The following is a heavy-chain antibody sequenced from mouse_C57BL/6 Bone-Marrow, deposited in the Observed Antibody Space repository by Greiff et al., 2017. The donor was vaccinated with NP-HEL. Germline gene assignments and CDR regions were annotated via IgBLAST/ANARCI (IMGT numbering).Heavy chain of an antibody. V-gene: IGHV5-17*01. CDR1: GFTFSDYG. J-gene: IGHJ3*01. Sequence: EVMLVESGGGLVKPGGSLKLSCAASGFTFSDYGMHWVRQAPEKGLEWVAYISSGSSTIYYADTVKGRFTISRDNAKNTLFLQMTSLRSEDTAMYYCARRDWDGRFAYWGQGTLVTVSA. CDR3: ARRDWDGRFAY. D-gene: IGHD4-1*01. CDR2: ISSGSSTI.